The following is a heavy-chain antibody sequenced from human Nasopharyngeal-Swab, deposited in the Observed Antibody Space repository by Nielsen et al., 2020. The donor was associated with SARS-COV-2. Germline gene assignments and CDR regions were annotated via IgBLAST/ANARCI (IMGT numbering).Heavy chain of an antibody. Sequence: SVKVSCKASGYTFTSYYMHWVRQAPGQGLEWMGIINPSGGSTSYAQKFQGRVTMTRDTSTSTVYMELSSLRSEDAAVYYCAREIVGADQQNNWFDPWGQGTLVTVSS. CDR2: INPSGGST. CDR3: AREIVGADQQNNWFDP. D-gene: IGHD1-26*01. V-gene: IGHV1-46*01. J-gene: IGHJ5*02. CDR1: GYTFTSYY.